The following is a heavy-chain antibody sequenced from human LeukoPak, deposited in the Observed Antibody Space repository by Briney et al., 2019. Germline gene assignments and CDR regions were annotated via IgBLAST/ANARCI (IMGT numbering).Heavy chain of an antibody. J-gene: IGHJ4*02. Sequence: GGSLRLSCAASGFTVSSNYMSWVRQAPGKGLEWVSVIYSGGSTYYADSVKGRFTISRDNAKNSLYLQMNSLRAEDTALYYCARASSGYYASMFLGYYFDYWGQGTLVTVSS. V-gene: IGHV3-53*05. D-gene: IGHD3-22*01. CDR2: IYSGGST. CDR1: GFTVSSNY. CDR3: ARASSGYYASMFLGYYFDY.